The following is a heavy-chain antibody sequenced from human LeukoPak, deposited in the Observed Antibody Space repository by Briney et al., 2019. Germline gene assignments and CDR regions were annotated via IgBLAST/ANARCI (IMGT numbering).Heavy chain of an antibody. CDR3: ARLGTTGNWVDP. J-gene: IGHJ5*02. CDR2: IYYSGST. CDR1: GGSISSYY. D-gene: IGHD4-17*01. Sequence: PSETLCLTCTVSGGSISSYYWSWIRQPPGKGLEWIGYIYYSGSTNYNPSLKSRVTISVDTSKNQFSLKLSSVTAADTAVYYCARLGTTGNWVDPWGQGTLVTVSS. V-gene: IGHV4-59*01.